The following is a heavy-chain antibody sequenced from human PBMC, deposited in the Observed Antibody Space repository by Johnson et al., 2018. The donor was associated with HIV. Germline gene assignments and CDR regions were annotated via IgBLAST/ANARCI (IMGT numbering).Heavy chain of an antibody. J-gene: IGHJ3*02. CDR3: AKDCVGVWWSRAFDI. Sequence: VQLVESGGGVVRPGGSLRLSCAASGFTFDDHGMSWVRQAPGKGLEWVSGINWNGGSTGYADSVKGRFTISKYNAKNSLYLQMNSLRAEDTAVYYCAKDCVGVWWSRAFDIWGQGTMVTVSS. D-gene: IGHD2-21*01. CDR2: INWNGGST. CDR1: GFTFDDHG. V-gene: IGHV3-20*04.